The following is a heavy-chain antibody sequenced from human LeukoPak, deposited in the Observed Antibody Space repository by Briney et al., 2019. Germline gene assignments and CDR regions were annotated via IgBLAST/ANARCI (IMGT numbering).Heavy chain of an antibody. D-gene: IGHD3-10*01. Sequence: GGSLRLSCAASGFTFISYAMSWVRQAPGKWLECVSVISRIGGSTYYPDSVKCRFTISIDNSKYTLYLQMNSLRAEDTAVSQCAKATRTRGSGSYYPTWALEYWGQGTLVKVSS. J-gene: IGHJ4*02. CDR2: ISRIGGST. V-gene: IGHV3-23*01. CDR1: GFTFISYA. CDR3: AKATRTRGSGSYYPTWALEY.